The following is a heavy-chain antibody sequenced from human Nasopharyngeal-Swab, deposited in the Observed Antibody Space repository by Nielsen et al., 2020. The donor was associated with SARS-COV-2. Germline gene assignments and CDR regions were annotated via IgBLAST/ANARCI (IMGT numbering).Heavy chain of an antibody. V-gene: IGHV4-39*01. J-gene: IGHJ4*02. CDR3: ARRKREEVRGVRYYFDY. Sequence: WIRQPPGKGLEWIGSIYYSGSTYYNPSLKSRVTISVDASKNQFSLKLGSVTAADTAVYYCARRKREEVRGVRYYFDYWGQGTLVTVSS. CDR2: IYYSGST. D-gene: IGHD3-10*01.